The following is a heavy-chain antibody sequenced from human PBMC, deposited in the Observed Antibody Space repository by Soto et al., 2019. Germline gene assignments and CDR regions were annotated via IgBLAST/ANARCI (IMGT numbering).Heavy chain of an antibody. CDR3: ARQVDRYNSSSARVFDY. CDR2: IYTSGST. V-gene: IGHV4-4*07. CDR1: GGSISSYY. D-gene: IGHD6-6*01. Sequence: PSETLSLTCTVSGGSISSYYWSWIRQPAGKGLEWIGRIYTSGSTNYNPSLKSRVTMSVDTSKNQFSLKLSSVTAADTAVYYCARQVDRYNSSSARVFDYWAQGSLVTVSS. J-gene: IGHJ4*02.